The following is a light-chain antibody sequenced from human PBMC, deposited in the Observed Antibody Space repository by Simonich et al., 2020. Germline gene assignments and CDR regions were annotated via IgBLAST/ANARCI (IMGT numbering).Light chain of an antibody. CDR3: QQYNNWPPFT. CDR1: QSVSNN. V-gene: IGKV3-15*01. Sequence: EIVMTQSPATLSVSPGERATLPCRASQSVSNNLAWYQQKPGQAPSLLIYGASTRATGIPARFSGSGSGTEFTLTISSMQSEDFAVYYCQQYNNWPPFTFGPGTKVDIK. CDR2: GAS. J-gene: IGKJ3*01.